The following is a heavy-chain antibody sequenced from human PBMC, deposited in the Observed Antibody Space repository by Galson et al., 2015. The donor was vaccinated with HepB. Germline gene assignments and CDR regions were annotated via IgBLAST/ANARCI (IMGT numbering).Heavy chain of an antibody. J-gene: IGHJ6*02. D-gene: IGHD3-10*01. CDR1: GFTFEDYA. Sequence: SLRLSCAASGFTFEDYAMHWVRHVPGKGLEWVSGITWNSDFTGYADSVRGRFTISRDNARYSLYLQMNSLRSEDTALYYCAQDLTYYYGSGSYFVGMDVWGHGTTVTVSS. CDR2: ITWNSDFT. V-gene: IGHV3-9*01. CDR3: AQDLTYYYGSGSYFVGMDV.